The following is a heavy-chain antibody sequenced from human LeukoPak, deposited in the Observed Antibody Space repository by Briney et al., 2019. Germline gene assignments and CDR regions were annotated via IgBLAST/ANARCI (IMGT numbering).Heavy chain of an antibody. CDR3: AREQH. CDR1: GGSFSGYY. V-gene: IGHV4-34*01. CDR2: INHSGST. J-gene: IGHJ1*01. Sequence: SETLPLTCAVYGGSFSGYYWSWIRQPPGKGLEWIGEINHSGSTNYNPSLKSRVTISVDTSKNQFSLKLSSVTAADTAVYYCAREQHWGQGTLVTVSS.